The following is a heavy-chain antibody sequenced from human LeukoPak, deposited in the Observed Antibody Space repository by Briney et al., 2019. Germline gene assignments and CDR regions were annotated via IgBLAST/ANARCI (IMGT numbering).Heavy chain of an antibody. CDR1: GFTFSNYG. CDR2: ISGSGGST. D-gene: IGHD3-16*02. Sequence: GGSLRLSCAASGFTFSNYGMTWVRQAPGKGLEWVSAISGSGGSTYYADSVKGRFTISRDNSKNTLYLQMNSLRAEDTAVYYCAKGDSGYDYVWGSYRSQYTGDFDYWGQGTLVTVSS. J-gene: IGHJ4*02. CDR3: AKGDSGYDYVWGSYRSQYTGDFDY. V-gene: IGHV3-23*01.